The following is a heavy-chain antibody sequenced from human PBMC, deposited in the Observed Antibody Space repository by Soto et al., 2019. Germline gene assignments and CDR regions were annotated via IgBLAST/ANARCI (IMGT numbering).Heavy chain of an antibody. J-gene: IGHJ4*02. CDR1: GDTFTGYY. Sequence: ASVKVSCKASGDTFTGYYMHWVRQAPGQGLEWMGWINPNSGGTNYAQKFQGGVTMTRDTSTSTVYMELSSLRSEDTAVYYCARVSVATGFDYWGQGTLVTVSS. CDR3: ARVSVATGFDY. CDR2: INPNSGGT. D-gene: IGHD5-12*01. V-gene: IGHV1-2*02.